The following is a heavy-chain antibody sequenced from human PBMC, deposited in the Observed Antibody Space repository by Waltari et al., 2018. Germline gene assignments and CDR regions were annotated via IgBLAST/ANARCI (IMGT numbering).Heavy chain of an antibody. J-gene: IGHJ4*02. V-gene: IGHV3-30*18. CDR1: GFTFSSSG. D-gene: IGHD1-26*01. Sequence: QVQLVESGGGVVQPGRSLRLSCAASGFTFSSSGMHWVRQAPGKGLEWVAVISYDGSNKYYADSVKGRFTISRDNSKNTLYLQMNSLRAEDTTVYYCAKGEFDYWGQGTLVTVSS. CDR2: ISYDGSNK. CDR3: AKGEFDY.